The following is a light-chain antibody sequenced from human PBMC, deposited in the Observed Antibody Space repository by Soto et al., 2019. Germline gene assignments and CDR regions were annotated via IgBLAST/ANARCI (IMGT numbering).Light chain of an antibody. Sequence: DLVMTQSPVSLPVTPGEPASISCRSSQSLLHRNGYNYLDWYLQKPGQSPQLLIYLGSNRASGVPDRFSGSGSGTDFTLKISRVEAEDVGVYYCMQTLQTPRTFGQGTKLEIE. V-gene: IGKV2-28*01. CDR3: MQTLQTPRT. CDR1: QSLLHRNGYNY. J-gene: IGKJ2*01. CDR2: LGS.